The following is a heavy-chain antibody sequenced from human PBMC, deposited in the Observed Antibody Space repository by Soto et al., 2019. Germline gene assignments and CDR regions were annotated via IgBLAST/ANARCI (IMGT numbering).Heavy chain of an antibody. CDR2: IIPIFGTA. CDR3: AKGESSSGYYYYYFDY. Sequence: ASVKVSCKASGGTFSSYAISWVRQAPGQGLEWMGGIIPIFGTANYAQKFQGRVTITADESTSTAYMELSSLRSEDTAVYYCAKGESSSGYYYYYFDYWGQGTLVTVSS. CDR1: GGTFSSYA. J-gene: IGHJ4*02. D-gene: IGHD3-22*01. V-gene: IGHV1-69*13.